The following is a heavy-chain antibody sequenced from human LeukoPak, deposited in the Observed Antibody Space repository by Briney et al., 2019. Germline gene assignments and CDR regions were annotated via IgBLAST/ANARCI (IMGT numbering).Heavy chain of an antibody. J-gene: IGHJ4*02. CDR3: ARTGSGSTWYGFDY. CDR2: ISSSSSYI. CDR1: GFTFSSYS. D-gene: IGHD6-13*01. V-gene: IGHV3-21*01. Sequence: GGSPRLSCAASGFTFSSYSMNWVRQAPGKGLEWVSSISSSSSYIYYADSVKGRFTISRDNAKNTMYVQMNSLRAEDTAVYYCARTGSGSTWYGFDYWGQGALVTVSS.